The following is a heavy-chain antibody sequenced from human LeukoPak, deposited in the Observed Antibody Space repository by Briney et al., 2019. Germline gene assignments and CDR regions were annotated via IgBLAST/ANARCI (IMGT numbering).Heavy chain of an antibody. CDR3: AREGAGYCSGGSCYSSLDY. CDR2: ISAYNGNT. J-gene: IGHJ4*02. Sequence: ASVKVSCKASGYTFTSYGISWVRQAPGQGLEWMGWISAYNGNTNYAQKLQGRVTMTTDTSTSTAYMELRSLRSDVTAVYYCAREGAGYCSGGSCYSSLDYWGQGTLVTVSS. CDR1: GYTFTSYG. D-gene: IGHD2-15*01. V-gene: IGHV1-18*04.